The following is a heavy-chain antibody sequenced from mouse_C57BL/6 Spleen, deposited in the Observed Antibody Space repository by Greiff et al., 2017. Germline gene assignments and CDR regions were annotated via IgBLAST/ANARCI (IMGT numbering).Heavy chain of an antibody. CDR2: INPSKGGT. CDR3: ARRLTGTALDYFDD. D-gene: IGHD4-1*01. Sequence: QVQLQQPGTELVKPGASVKLSCKASGYTFTSYWMHWVKQRPGQGLEWIGNINPSKGGTNYNEKFKSKATLTVAKSSSTAYMQLSSLTSEDSAVYYCARRLTGTALDYFDDWGQGTTLTVSS. CDR1: GYTFTSYW. V-gene: IGHV1-53*01. J-gene: IGHJ2*01.